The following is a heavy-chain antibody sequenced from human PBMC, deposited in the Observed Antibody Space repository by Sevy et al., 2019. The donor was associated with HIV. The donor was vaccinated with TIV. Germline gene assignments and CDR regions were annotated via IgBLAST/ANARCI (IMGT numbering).Heavy chain of an antibody. D-gene: IGHD2-21*01. CDR3: TTGRFCGGDCHGFDM. J-gene: IGHJ3*02. V-gene: IGHV3-15*01. CDR2: IKSKIDGGTI. CDR1: GFTFNNAW. Sequence: GGSLRLSCAASGFTFNNAWMSWIRQAPGKGLEWVGSIKSKIDGGTIDYAAPVKGRFTISRDDSENTLYLQMNSLKTEDTAVYYCTTGRFCGGDCHGFDMWGQRTMVTVSS.